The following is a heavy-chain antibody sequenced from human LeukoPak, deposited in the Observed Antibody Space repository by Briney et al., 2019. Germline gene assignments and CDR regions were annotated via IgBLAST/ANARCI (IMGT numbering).Heavy chain of an antibody. CDR1: GYTFTSYV. Sequence: GASVKVSCKASGYTFTSYVINWVRQAPGQGLDWMGWINAYNGNTNYPQKLQGRVTMTTDTSTSTANIELRSLRSDDTAVYYCARSGRALLWFGELYDYYYGMDVWGKGTTVTVSS. D-gene: IGHD3-10*01. CDR3: ARSGRALLWFGELYDYYYGMDV. CDR2: INAYNGNT. J-gene: IGHJ6*04. V-gene: IGHV1-18*04.